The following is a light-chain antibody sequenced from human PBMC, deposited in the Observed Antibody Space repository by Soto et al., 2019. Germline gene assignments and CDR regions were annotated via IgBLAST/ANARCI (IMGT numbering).Light chain of an antibody. CDR2: DVS. J-gene: IGLJ1*01. V-gene: IGLV2-14*01. CDR3: CSSMSSSIYV. CDR1: SSDVGGYNY. Sequence: QSVLTQPASVSGSPGQSITISCTGTSSDVGGYNYVSWYQQHPGKAPNLIIYDVSNRPSGVSDRFSGSKSGNTASLTISGLKAEDGVDYSCCSSMSSSIYVLGRGPRVTAL.